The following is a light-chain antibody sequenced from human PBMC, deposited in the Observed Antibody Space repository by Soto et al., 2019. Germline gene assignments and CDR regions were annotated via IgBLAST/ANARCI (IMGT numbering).Light chain of an antibody. CDR2: GAS. V-gene: IGKV3-20*01. J-gene: IGKJ1*01. CDR3: QQYDNLSWT. CDR1: QSISGTF. Sequence: VLTHSPDTLSLPPGERATLSCRAGQSISGTFLNWYQQKPGQAPRLLIYGASNRATGTPDRFSGSGSGTDFTLTISRLEPEDFAVYFCQQYDNLSWTFGQGTKVDIK.